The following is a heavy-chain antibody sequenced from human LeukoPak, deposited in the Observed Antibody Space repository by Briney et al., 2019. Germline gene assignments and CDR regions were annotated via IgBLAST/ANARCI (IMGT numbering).Heavy chain of an antibody. V-gene: IGHV1-2*02. J-gene: IGHJ4*02. CDR3: ARDRGYGSGSYSNFDY. CDR2: INPNSGGT. D-gene: IGHD3-10*01. Sequence: ASVKVSCKASGYTFTGYYMHWVRQAPGQGLEWMGWINPNSGGTNYAQKFQGRVTMTRDTSISTAYMELSRLRSDDTAVYYCARDRGYGSGSYSNFDYWGQGTLVTVSS. CDR1: GYTFTGYY.